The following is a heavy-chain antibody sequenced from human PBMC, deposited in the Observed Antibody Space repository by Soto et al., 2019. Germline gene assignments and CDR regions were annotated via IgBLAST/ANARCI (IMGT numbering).Heavy chain of an antibody. Sequence: QVLLVQSGAEVKKPGASVYVSCKASGYTFTDYYLHWVRQAPGQGLEWMGWINPNVGGTNYARKFQGRLTMTRDTSISTIYMKLTWLGPNDTAIYYCARGGREVPRIPYDTWGQGTLVTVSS. V-gene: IGHV1-2*02. CDR2: INPNVGGT. CDR3: ARGGREVPRIPYDT. CDR1: GYTFTDYY. D-gene: IGHD3-16*01. J-gene: IGHJ5*02.